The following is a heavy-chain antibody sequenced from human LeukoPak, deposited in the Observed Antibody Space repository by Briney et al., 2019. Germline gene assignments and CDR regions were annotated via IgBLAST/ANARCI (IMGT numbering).Heavy chain of an antibody. D-gene: IGHD6-19*01. Sequence: GRSLRLSCAASGFTFSSYAMHWVRQAPGKGLEWVAVISYDGSNKYYADSVKGRFTISRDNSKNTLYLQMNSLGAEDTAVYYCARDFYSVTDSSDPRGYWFDPWGQGTLVTVSS. J-gene: IGHJ5*02. CDR3: ARDFYSVTDSSDPRGYWFDP. V-gene: IGHV3-30-3*01. CDR1: GFTFSSYA. CDR2: ISYDGSNK.